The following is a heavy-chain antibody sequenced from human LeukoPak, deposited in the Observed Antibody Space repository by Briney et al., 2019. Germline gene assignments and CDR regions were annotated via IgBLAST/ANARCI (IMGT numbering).Heavy chain of an antibody. CDR3: ARGVATSVDY. CDR1: GFTVSSNY. V-gene: IGHV3-66*01. Sequence: GGSLRLSCAASGFTVSSNYMSWVRQAPGKGLECASVIYSGGSTYYADSVKGRFTISRDNSKNTLYLQMNSLRAEDTAVYYCARGVATSVDYWGQGTLVTVSS. CDR2: IYSGGST. D-gene: IGHD5-12*01. J-gene: IGHJ4*02.